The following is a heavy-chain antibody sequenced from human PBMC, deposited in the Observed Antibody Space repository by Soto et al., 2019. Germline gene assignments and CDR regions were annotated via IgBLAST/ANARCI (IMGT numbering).Heavy chain of an antibody. D-gene: IGHD6-13*01. CDR2: ISGSGGST. CDR3: AISGYCSSWPPYQH. V-gene: IGHV3-23*01. CDR1: GFTFSSYA. Sequence: EVQLLESGGGLVQPGGSLRLSCAASGFTFSSYAMSWVRQAPGKGLEWVSAISGSGGSTYYADSVKGRFTISRDNSKNTLYLQMNSLRAEDTAVYYCAISGYCSSWPPYQHWGQGTLVTVSS. J-gene: IGHJ1*01.